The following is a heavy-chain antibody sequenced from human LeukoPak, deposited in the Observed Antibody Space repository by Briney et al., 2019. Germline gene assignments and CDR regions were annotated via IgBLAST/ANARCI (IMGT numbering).Heavy chain of an antibody. Sequence: SVKVSCKASGYTFTSYGISWVRQAPGQGLEWMGGIIPIFGTANYAQKFQGRVTITADESTSTAYMELSSLRSEDTAVYYCALDDSSGYYRIGDYWGQGTLVTVSS. CDR3: ALDDSSGYYRIGDY. CDR2: IIPIFGTA. V-gene: IGHV1-69*13. J-gene: IGHJ4*02. CDR1: GYTFTSYG. D-gene: IGHD3-22*01.